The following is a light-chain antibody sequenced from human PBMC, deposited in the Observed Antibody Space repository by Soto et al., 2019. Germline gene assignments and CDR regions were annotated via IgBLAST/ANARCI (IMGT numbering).Light chain of an antibody. CDR1: SSDVGGYNY. Sequence: QSALTQPHSVSGSPGQSVAISCTGTSSDVGGYNYVSWYQQHPGKAPKLMIYDVSKRPSGVPDRFSGSKSDNTASLTISGLQAEDEADYYCCSYAGSYSYVLGTGTKLTVL. CDR3: CSYAGSYSYV. CDR2: DVS. V-gene: IGLV2-11*01. J-gene: IGLJ1*01.